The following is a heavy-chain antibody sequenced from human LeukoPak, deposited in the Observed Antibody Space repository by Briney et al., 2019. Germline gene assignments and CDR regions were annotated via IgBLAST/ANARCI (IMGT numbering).Heavy chain of an antibody. Sequence: PGGSLRLSCAASGFTFSSYAMSWVRQAPGKGLEWIGEIYHTGGATYNPSLRSRVTISVDTSRNQLSLKLSSVTAADTAVYYCARNGNYDLDHWGQGTLVTVSS. D-gene: IGHD3-22*01. CDR1: GFTFSSYAM. CDR2: IYHTGGA. CDR3: ARNGNYDLDH. V-gene: IGHV4-4*02. J-gene: IGHJ4*02.